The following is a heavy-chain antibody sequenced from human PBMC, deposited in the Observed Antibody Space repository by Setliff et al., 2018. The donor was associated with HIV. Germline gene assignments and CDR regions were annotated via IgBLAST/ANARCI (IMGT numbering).Heavy chain of an antibody. CDR3: AREGPPVDVAGRYLQH. Sequence: PGGSLRLSCGASGFTFSNYWMHWIRQVPGKGLVWVSRINYDRITTSYADSVQGRFTISRDNAKNTVYLQMNSLRDEDSAVYHCAREGPPVDVAGRYLQHWGRGTLVTVSS. D-gene: IGHD2-15*01. CDR1: GFTFSNYW. J-gene: IGHJ1*01. CDR2: INYDRITT. V-gene: IGHV3-74*01.